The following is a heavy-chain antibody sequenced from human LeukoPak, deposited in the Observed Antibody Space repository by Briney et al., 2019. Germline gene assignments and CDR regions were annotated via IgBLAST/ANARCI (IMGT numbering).Heavy chain of an antibody. CDR2: SRNKANSYTT. J-gene: IGHJ4*02. Sequence: PGGSLRLSCAASGFIFSDHYMDWVRQAPGKGLEGVGRSRNKANSYTTEYAASVKGRFTISRDDSKNSLYLQMNSLKTEDTAVYYCAKETRYYYDSSGYYHRPFDYWGQGTLVTVSS. CDR3: AKETRYYYDSSGYYHRPFDY. CDR1: GFIFSDHY. D-gene: IGHD3-22*01. V-gene: IGHV3-72*01.